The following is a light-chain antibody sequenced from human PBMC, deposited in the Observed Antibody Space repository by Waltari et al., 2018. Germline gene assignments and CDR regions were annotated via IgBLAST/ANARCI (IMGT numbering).Light chain of an antibody. J-gene: IGLJ1*01. V-gene: IGLV3-10*01. CDR3: YSTDSSGLGV. Sequence: SDELTQPPSVSVSPGQTARITCSGDALPKKYAHWYQQKSGQAPVVVIYEDNKRPSEIPERFSGSSSWTMATFTISGAQVEDEADYYCYSTDSSGLGVFGTGTKVTVL. CDR1: ALPKKY. CDR2: EDN.